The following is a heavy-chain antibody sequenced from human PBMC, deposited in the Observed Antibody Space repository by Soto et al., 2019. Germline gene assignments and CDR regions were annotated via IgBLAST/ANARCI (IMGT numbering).Heavy chain of an antibody. D-gene: IGHD6-19*01. J-gene: IGHJ6*02. Sequence: ASVKVSCKASGYTFTSYGISSERQAPGQGLERIRWISAYNGNTNYAQKLQGRVTMTTDTSTSTAYMELRSLRSDDTAVYYCARDHLRRIAVAVKGKSGRDLLVTGMDVWGQGTTVTVSS. CDR1: GYTFTSYG. CDR2: ISAYNGNT. CDR3: ARDHLRRIAVAVKGKSGRDLLVTGMDV. V-gene: IGHV1-18*01.